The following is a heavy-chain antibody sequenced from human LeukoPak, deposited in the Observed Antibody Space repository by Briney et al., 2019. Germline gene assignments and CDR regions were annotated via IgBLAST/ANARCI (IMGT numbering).Heavy chain of an antibody. J-gene: IGHJ4*02. D-gene: IGHD3-22*01. CDR2: ISSSGSTI. CDR3: ARHVVALGFDY. V-gene: IGHV3-48*03. CDR1: GFTFSSYE. Sequence: GGSLRLSCAASGFTFSSYEMNWVRQAPGKGLEWVSYISSSGSTIYYADSVKGRFTISRDNSKNTLYLQMNSLRAEDTAVYYCARHVVALGFDYWGQGTLVTVSS.